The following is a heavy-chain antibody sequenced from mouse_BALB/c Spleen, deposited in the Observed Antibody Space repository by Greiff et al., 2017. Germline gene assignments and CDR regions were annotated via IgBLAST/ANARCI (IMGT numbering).Heavy chain of an antibody. CDR1: GFTFSSFG. V-gene: IGHV5-17*02. CDR3: ARSGPHYYGSSPAY. D-gene: IGHD1-1*01. J-gene: IGHJ3*01. Sequence: EVQRVESGGGLVQPGGSRKLSCAASGFTFSSFGMHWVRQAPEKGLEWVAYISSGSSTIYYADTVKGRFTISRDNPKNTLFLQMTSLRSEDTAMYYCARSGPHYYGSSPAYWGQGTLVTVSA. CDR2: ISSGSSTI.